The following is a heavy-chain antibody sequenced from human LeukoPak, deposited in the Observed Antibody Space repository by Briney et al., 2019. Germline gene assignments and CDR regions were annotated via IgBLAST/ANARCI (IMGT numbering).Heavy chain of an antibody. V-gene: IGHV4-59*01. J-gene: IGHJ4*02. D-gene: IGHD1-26*01. Sequence: SETLSLTCSVSGGSITPYYWSWIRQPPGKGLEWIGYIYYSGSTNYNPSLKSRVTISVDTSKNQFSLKLSSVTAADTAVYYCARSGGEQVDYWGQGTLVTVSS. CDR2: IYYSGST. CDR1: GGSITPYY. CDR3: ARSGGEQVDY.